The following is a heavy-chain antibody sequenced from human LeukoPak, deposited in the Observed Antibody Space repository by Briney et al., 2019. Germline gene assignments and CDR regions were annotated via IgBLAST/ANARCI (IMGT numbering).Heavy chain of an antibody. CDR2: INSDGSST. Sequence: GGSLRLSCAASGFTFSSYWMHWVRQAPGKGLVWVSRINSDGSSTTYADSVKGRFTISRDNAKNTLYLQMNSLRAEDTAVYYCARRIVGATFDYWGQGTLVTVSS. V-gene: IGHV3-74*01. J-gene: IGHJ4*02. CDR3: ARRIVGATFDY. D-gene: IGHD1-26*01. CDR1: GFTFSSYW.